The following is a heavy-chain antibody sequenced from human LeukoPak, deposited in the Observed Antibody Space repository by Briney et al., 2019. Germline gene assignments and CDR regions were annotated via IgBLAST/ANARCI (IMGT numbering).Heavy chain of an antibody. CDR3: ASSLYYYTSGAGFDY. CDR2: IYYSGNT. V-gene: IGHV4-59*12. Sequence: PSETLSLTCTVSGGSLSSYYWSWIRQPPGKGLEWMGYIYYSGNTYYNPSPKGRVTMSVDTSKNQFSLNLTSVTAADTAIYYCASSLYYYTSGAGFDYWGQGTLVTVSS. J-gene: IGHJ4*02. CDR1: GGSLSSYY. D-gene: IGHD3-10*01.